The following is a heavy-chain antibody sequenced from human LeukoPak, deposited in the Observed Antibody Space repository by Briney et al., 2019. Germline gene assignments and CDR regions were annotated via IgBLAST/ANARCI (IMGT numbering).Heavy chain of an antibody. CDR2: IYHSGST. J-gene: IGHJ2*01. Sequence: SETLSLTCTVSGGSISSYYWSWTRQPPGKGLEWIGYIYHSGSTYYNPSLKSRVTISVDRSKNQFSLKLSSVTAADTAVYYCATPRDFYDSSGDRWYFDLWGRGTLVTVSS. D-gene: IGHD3-22*01. V-gene: IGHV4-59*12. CDR3: ATPRDFYDSSGDRWYFDL. CDR1: GGSISSYY.